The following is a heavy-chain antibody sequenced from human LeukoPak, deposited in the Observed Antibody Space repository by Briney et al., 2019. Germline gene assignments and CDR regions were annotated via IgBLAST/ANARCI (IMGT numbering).Heavy chain of an antibody. V-gene: IGHV4-31*03. J-gene: IGHJ4*02. Sequence: PSETLSLTCTVSGGSISSGGYYWSWIRQHPGKGLEWIGYIYYSGSTYYNPSLKSRVTISVDTSKNQFSLKLSSVTAADTAVYYCARVLAAAGHIDYWGQGTLDTVSS. CDR1: GGSISSGGYY. CDR3: ARVLAAAGHIDY. CDR2: IYYSGST. D-gene: IGHD6-13*01.